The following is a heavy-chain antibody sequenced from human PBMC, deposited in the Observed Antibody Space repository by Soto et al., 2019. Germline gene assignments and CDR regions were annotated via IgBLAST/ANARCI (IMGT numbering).Heavy chain of an antibody. CDR2: IYYSGST. CDR1: GGSISSYD. D-gene: IGHD2-15*01. Sequence: SETLSLTGTVSGGSISSYDCSWIRQPPGKGLEWIGYIYYSGSTNYNPSLKSRVTISVDTSRNQISLKLRSVTAAETAVYYCARSGGCDFDNWGQGTLVTVSS. V-gene: IGHV4-59*01. CDR3: ARSGGCDFDN. J-gene: IGHJ4*02.